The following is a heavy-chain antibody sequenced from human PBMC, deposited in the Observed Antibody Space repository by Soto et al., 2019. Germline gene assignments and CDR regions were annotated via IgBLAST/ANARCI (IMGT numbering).Heavy chain of an antibody. CDR1: GDSVSSNTSA. J-gene: IGHJ4*02. CDR3: SREQFYTDSGGYHYDGYFDV. D-gene: IGHD3-22*01. Sequence: QVQLQQSGPGLVTPSQTLSLTCDISGDSVSSNTSAWGWVRLSPSRGLEWLGRTVYRSQWYNDYAEPLKDRINVIVDTSTNQFYMQLISVTPDDTAIYFCSREQFYTDSGGYHYDGYFDVWGQGTRVTVSS. CDR2: TVYRSQWYN. V-gene: IGHV6-1*01.